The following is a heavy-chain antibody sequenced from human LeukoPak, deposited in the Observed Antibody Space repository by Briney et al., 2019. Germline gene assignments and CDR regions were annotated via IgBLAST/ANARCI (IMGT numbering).Heavy chain of an antibody. Sequence: SGPALVNPTQTLTLTCSFSGFSLNTGGVSVGWIRQPPGKALEWLALTYWDEEKRYNPSLKSRLTITKDTSKNQVVLIMTNMDPVDTGTYSCAHTYGDFLFDYWGQGTLVTVS. J-gene: IGHJ4*02. CDR2: TYWDEEK. CDR1: GFSLNTGGVS. CDR3: AHTYGDFLFDY. V-gene: IGHV2-5*02. D-gene: IGHD2-21*02.